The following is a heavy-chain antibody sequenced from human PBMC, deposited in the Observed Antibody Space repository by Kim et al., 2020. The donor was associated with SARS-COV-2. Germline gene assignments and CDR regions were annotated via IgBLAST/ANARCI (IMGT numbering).Heavy chain of an antibody. J-gene: IGHJ5*02. CDR2: INHSGST. CDR3: ARGRGRYSHYYGSGSYYNPTNLFDP. D-gene: IGHD3-10*01. V-gene: IGHV4-34*01. Sequence: SETLSLTCAVYGGSFSGYYWSWIRQPPGKGLEWIGEINHSGSTNYNPSLKSRVTISVDTSKNQFSLKLSSVTAADTAVYYCARGRGRYSHYYGSGSYYNPTNLFDPWGQGTLVTVSS. CDR1: GGSFSGYY.